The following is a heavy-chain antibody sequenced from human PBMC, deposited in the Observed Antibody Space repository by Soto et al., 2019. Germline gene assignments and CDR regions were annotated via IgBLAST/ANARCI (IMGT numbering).Heavy chain of an antibody. Sequence: PGESLKISCKAFGYEFGSAWIGWVRQMPGKGLEWMGIIYPGDSDTRYSPSFQGQVTISADKSISTAYLQWSSLKASDTAMYYCARLGCSSTSCYGSYYYGMDVWGQGTTVTVSS. CDR3: ARLGCSSTSCYGSYYYGMDV. J-gene: IGHJ6*02. CDR2: IYPGDSDT. V-gene: IGHV5-51*01. D-gene: IGHD2-2*01. CDR1: GYEFGSAW.